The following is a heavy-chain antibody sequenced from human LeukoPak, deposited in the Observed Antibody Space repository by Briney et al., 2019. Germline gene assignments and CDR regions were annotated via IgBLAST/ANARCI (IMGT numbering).Heavy chain of an antibody. D-gene: IGHD1-7*01. CDR2: ITGDGRDT. CDR3: AKGSRTSRPYYFDF. V-gene: IGHV3-23*01. J-gene: IGHJ4*02. Sequence: GGSLRLSCAASGFTFENYAMSWVRQAPGKGLYWVSAITGDGRDTYHADSVKGRFTISRDNSRNTLFLQMNSLRVEDSAVYYCAKGSRTSRPYYFDFWGQGTLVTVPS. CDR1: GFTFENYA.